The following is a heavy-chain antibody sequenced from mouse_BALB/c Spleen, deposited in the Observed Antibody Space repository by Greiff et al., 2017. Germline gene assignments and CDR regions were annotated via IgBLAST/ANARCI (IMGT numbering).Heavy chain of an antibody. D-gene: IGHD1-1*01. V-gene: IGHV2-2*02. Sequence: VQLKQSGPGLVQPSQSLSITCTVSGFSLTSYGVHWVRQSPGKGLEWLGVIWSGGSTDYNAAFISRLSISKDNSKSQVFFKMNSLQANDTAIYYCARSLYYGSRGGYAMDYWGQGTSVTVSS. CDR3: ARSLYYGSRGGYAMDY. CDR2: IWSGGST. CDR1: GFSLTSYG. J-gene: IGHJ4*01.